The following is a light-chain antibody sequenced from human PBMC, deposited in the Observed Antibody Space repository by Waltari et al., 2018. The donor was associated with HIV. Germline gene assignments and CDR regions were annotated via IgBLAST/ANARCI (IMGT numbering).Light chain of an antibody. CDR2: AAS. V-gene: IGKV1-9*01. CDR3: QFLDSYPL. Sequence: DIQLTQSPSFLSASVGDRVTITCRATRGIRRYLAWHQQKPVKAPKLMIYAASTLQSGVPSRFSGSGSGTEFTLTISSLQPEDSATYYCQFLDSYPLFGGGTKVEVK. CDR1: RGIRRY. J-gene: IGKJ4*01.